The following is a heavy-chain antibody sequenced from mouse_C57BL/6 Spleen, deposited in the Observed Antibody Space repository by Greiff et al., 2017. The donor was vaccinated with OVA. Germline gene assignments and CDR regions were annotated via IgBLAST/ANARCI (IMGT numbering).Heavy chain of an antibody. CDR1: GYAFRSSW. Sequence: QVQLQQSGPELVKPGASVKISCNASGYAFRSSWMNWVKQRPGKGLEWIGRIYPGDGDTNYNGKFKGKATLTADQSSSTAYMQLSSLTSEDSAVYFCARRGVITTVGAGDAMDYWGQGTSVTVSS. V-gene: IGHV1-82*01. D-gene: IGHD1-1*01. CDR3: ARRGVITTVGAGDAMDY. J-gene: IGHJ4*01. CDR2: IYPGDGDT.